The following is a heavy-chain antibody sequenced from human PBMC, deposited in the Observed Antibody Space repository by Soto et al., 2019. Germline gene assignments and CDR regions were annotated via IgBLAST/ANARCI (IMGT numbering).Heavy chain of an antibody. Sequence: GGSLRLSCAASGFTFSSYGMHWVRQAPGKGLEWVAVIWYDGSNKYYADSVKGRFTISRDNSKNTLYLQMNSLRAEDTAVYYCAREPPPPPSKYYYYYGMDVWGQGTTVTVSS. CDR1: GFTFSSYG. J-gene: IGHJ6*02. V-gene: IGHV3-33*01. CDR2: IWYDGSNK. CDR3: AREPPPPPSKYYYYYGMDV.